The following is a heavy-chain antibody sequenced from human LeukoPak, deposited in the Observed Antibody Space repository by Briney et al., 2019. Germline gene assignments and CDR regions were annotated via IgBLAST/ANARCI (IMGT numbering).Heavy chain of an antibody. D-gene: IGHD1-26*01. CDR1: GDSISSGDYY. Sequence: SETLSLTCTVSGDSISSGDYYWSWIRQPAGKGLEWIGEINHSGSTNYNPSLKSRVTISVDTSKNQFSLKLSSVTAADTAVYYCASPRVRWGVRGQGTLVTVSS. CDR2: INHSGST. J-gene: IGHJ4*02. CDR3: ASPRVRWGV. V-gene: IGHV4-61*10.